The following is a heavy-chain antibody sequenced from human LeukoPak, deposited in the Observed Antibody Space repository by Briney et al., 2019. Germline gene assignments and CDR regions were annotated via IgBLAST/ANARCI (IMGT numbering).Heavy chain of an antibody. D-gene: IGHD3-22*01. CDR1: GYTFTSNY. J-gene: IGHJ4*02. CDR3: AKGGRSYYDSSGYLIMD. V-gene: IGHV1-46*01. Sequence: GASVKVSCKASGYTFTSNYIHWVRQAPGQGLEWMGMIYPRDGSTSYAQKFQGRVTVTRDTSTSTVHVELSGLRSEDTAVYYCAKGGRSYYDSSGYLIMDWGQGTLVTVSS. CDR2: IYPRDGST.